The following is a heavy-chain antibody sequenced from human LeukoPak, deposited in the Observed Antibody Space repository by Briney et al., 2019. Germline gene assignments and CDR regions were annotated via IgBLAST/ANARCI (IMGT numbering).Heavy chain of an antibody. CDR3: ARDSSSSEYFQH. J-gene: IGHJ1*01. V-gene: IGHV4-38-2*02. Sequence: PSETLSLTCTVSGYSISSGYYWGWIRQPPGKGLEWIGSIYHSGSTYYNPSLKSRVTISVDTSKNQFSLKLSSVTAADTAVYYCARDSSSSEYFQHWGQGTLVTVSS. CDR2: IYHSGST. D-gene: IGHD6-13*01. CDR1: GYSISSGYY.